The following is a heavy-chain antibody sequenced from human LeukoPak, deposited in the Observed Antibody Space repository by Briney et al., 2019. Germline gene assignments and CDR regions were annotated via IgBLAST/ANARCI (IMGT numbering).Heavy chain of an antibody. V-gene: IGHV1-69*05. Sequence: GASVKVSCKASGGTFSSYAISWVRQAPGQGLEWMGGIIPIFGTANYAQKFQGRVTITTDESTSTAYMELSSLRSEDTAVYYCARDNYCSSTSCYRARNWFDPWGQGTLVTVSS. J-gene: IGHJ5*02. D-gene: IGHD2-2*01. CDR2: IIPIFGTA. CDR3: ARDNYCSSTSCYRARNWFDP. CDR1: GGTFSSYA.